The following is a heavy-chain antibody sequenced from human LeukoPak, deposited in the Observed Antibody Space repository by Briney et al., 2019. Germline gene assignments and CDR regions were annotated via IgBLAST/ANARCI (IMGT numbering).Heavy chain of an antibody. J-gene: IGHJ5*02. CDR1: GGSFSGYY. CDR3: ARFVTDTALWFDP. V-gene: IGHV4-34*01. CDR2: INHSGST. D-gene: IGHD5-18*01. Sequence: SETLSLTCAVYGGSFSGYYWSCIRQPPGKGLEWIGEINHSGSTNYNPSLKSRVTISVDTSKNQFSLKLSSVTAADTAVYYCARFVTDTALWFDPWGQGTLATVSS.